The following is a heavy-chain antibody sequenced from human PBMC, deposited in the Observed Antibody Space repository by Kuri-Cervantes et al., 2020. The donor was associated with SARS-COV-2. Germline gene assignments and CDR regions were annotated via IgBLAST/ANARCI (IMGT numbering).Heavy chain of an antibody. D-gene: IGHD1-1*01. CDR2: INPNSGGT. CDR1: GYTFTGYY. J-gene: IGHJ6*02. CDR3: ARDKLERDGDRRYYYYYGMDV. V-gene: IGHV1-2*02. Sequence: ASVKVSCKASGYTFTGYYMHWVRQAPGQGLEWMGWINPNSGGTNYAQKFQGRVTMTRDTSISTAYMELSRLRSDDTVVYYCARDKLERDGDRRYYYYYGMDVWGQGTTVTVSS.